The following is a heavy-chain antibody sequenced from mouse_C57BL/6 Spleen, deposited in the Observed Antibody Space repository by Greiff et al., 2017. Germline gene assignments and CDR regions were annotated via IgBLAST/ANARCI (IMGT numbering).Heavy chain of an antibody. CDR1: GYTFTSYW. V-gene: IGHV1-52*01. J-gene: IGHJ4*01. Sequence: QVQLQQPGAELVRPGSSVKLSCKASGYTFTSYWMHWVKQRPIQGLEWIGDIDPSDSVTHYNQKFKDKATLTVDKSSSTAYMQVFSLTSAYSAVYYDAKCNTRYAMDYGGQGISVTFYS. CDR3: AKCNTRYAMDY. CDR2: IDPSDSVT. D-gene: IGHD2-1*01.